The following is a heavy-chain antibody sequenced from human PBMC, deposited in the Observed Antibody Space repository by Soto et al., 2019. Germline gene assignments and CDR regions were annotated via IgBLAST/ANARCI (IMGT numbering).Heavy chain of an antibody. CDR1: GYNFNNYG. J-gene: IGHJ3*02. CDR2: ISGNNGNT. CDR3: VRRVVTTLDDAFDI. V-gene: IGHV1-18*01. Sequence: QVQLVQSGPEVKKPGASVTLSCKASGYNFNNYGISWVRQAPGQGLEWMGWISGNNGNTKYGQKFQGRVSLTTDSSTSTAYTEMRSLRSDDTADYYCVRRVVTTLDDAFDIWGPGTRVTVSS. D-gene: IGHD2-21*02.